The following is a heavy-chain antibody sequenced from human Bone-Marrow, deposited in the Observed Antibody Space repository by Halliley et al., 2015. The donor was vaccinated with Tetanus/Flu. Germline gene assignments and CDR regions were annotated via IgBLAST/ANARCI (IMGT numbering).Heavy chain of an antibody. Sequence: ITPVLGPSNYAQKFQDRVPLTADKSTGTAYMELSSLRSEDTAVYYCARDPASGSYVSYYFDYWGQGTLVTVSS. V-gene: IGHV1-69*08. D-gene: IGHD1-26*01. CDR3: ARDPASGSYVSYYFDY. CDR2: ITPVLGPS. J-gene: IGHJ4*02.